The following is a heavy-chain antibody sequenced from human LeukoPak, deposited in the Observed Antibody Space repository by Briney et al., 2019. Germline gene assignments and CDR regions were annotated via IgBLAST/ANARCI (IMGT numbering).Heavy chain of an antibody. D-gene: IGHD4-17*01. V-gene: IGHV3-30*02. J-gene: IGHJ4*02. CDR1: GFSFSSYG. Sequence: PGGSLRLSCAASGFSFSSYGMHWVRQAPGKGLEWVAFIRYDGGNEYHADSVKGRFTISRDNSKNTLYLQMNSLRAEDTAVYYCAKGGDYSSYFDYWGQGTLVTVSS. CDR3: AKGGDYSSYFDY. CDR2: IRYDGGNE.